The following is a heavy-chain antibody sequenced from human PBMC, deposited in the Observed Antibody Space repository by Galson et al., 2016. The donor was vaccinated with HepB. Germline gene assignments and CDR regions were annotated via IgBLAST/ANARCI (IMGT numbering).Heavy chain of an antibody. CDR3: ARDVPKEESWEIRWFDP. J-gene: IGHJ5*02. Sequence: SVKVSCKASGYTFTSYHIHWVRQAPGQGLEWMGIINPSDGSSSNAQKFKGRVTMTRDMSTSTVYMDLSSLGSDDTAVYYRARDVPKEESWEIRWFDPWGQGTLVTVSS. CDR2: INPSDGSS. D-gene: IGHD1-26*01. CDR1: GYTFTSYH. V-gene: IGHV1-46*01.